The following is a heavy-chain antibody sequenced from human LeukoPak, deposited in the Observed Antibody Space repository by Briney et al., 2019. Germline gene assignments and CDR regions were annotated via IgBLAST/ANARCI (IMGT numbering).Heavy chain of an antibody. CDR2: IYNSGSS. CDR3: ASLGDHYADP. J-gene: IGHJ5*02. Sequence: SESLSLTCTVSGGSISSYYWSWIRQPPGKGLEWIGYIYNSGSSNYNPSLKSRVTISVDTSKNQFSLKLSSVTAADTAVYYCASLGDHYADPWGQGTLVTVSS. D-gene: IGHD3-16*01. CDR1: GGSISSYY. V-gene: IGHV4-59*12.